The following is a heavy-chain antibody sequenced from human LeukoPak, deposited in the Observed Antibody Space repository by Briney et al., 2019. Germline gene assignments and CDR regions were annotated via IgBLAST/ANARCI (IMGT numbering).Heavy chain of an antibody. V-gene: IGHV1-69*05. CDR1: GGTFSSYA. Sequence: SVKVSCKASGGTFSSYAISWVRQAPGQGLEWMGGIIPIFGTANYAQKFQGRVTITTDESTSITYMELSSLRSEDTAVYYCAREDRDGPAAYWGQGTLVTVSS. J-gene: IGHJ4*02. CDR2: IIPIFGTA. D-gene: IGHD5-24*01. CDR3: AREDRDGPAAY.